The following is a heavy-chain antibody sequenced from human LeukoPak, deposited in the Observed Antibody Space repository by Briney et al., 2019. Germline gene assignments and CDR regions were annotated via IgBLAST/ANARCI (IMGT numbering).Heavy chain of an antibody. D-gene: IGHD2-2*01. CDR2: IHPSGGI. CDR1: GGSISSGGYY. CDR3: AKDLGYQLLY. V-gene: IGHV4-39*07. J-gene: IGHJ4*02. Sequence: SETLSLTCTVSGGSISSGGYYWSWIRQHPGKGLEWIGEIHPSGGINYSPSLRSRATLSMDKSKNQFSLELSSVTAADTAVYYCAKDLGYQLLYWGQGTLVTVSS.